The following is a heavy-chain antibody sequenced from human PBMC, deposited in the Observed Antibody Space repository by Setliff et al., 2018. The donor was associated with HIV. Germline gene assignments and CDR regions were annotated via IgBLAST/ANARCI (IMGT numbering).Heavy chain of an antibody. CDR2: IHQSGRT. J-gene: IGHJ4*02. Sequence: SETLSLTCAVAGGSVSSAGYSWTWIRQPPGKGLEWIGYIHQSGRTYFDPSLENRITLSVDRSKNRFSLELISVTASDTAVYFCAAAPPSGTFLDYWGPGRLVTVSS. CDR3: AAAPPSGTFLDY. V-gene: IGHV4-30-2*01. D-gene: IGHD3-10*01. CDR1: GGSVSSAGYS.